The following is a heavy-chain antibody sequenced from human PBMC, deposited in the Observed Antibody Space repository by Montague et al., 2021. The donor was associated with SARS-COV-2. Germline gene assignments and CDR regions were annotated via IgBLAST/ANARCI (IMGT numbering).Heavy chain of an antibody. CDR3: ARQSQAEFVPVVYTMGGSFDP. Sequence: SETLSLTCTVSGGSISSSSYFWVWIRQPPGKGLEWIGSIYYSGSTYYNPSRKIRVTISVDTSKNQFSLKLSSVTAADTAVYYYARQSQAEFVPVVYTMGGSFDPWGQGTLVTVSS. CDR2: IYYSGST. J-gene: IGHJ5*02. V-gene: IGHV4-39*01. CDR1: GGSISSSSYF. D-gene: IGHD2-8*01.